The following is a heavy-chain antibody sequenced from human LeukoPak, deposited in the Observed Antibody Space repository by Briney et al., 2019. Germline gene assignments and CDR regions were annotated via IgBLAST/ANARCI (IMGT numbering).Heavy chain of an antibody. V-gene: IGHV3-21*01. J-gene: IGHJ6*03. CDR1: GFTFSSYS. CDR2: ISGGSGYI. CDR3: ARVGPYCTNGVCYTYYYYYMDV. D-gene: IGHD2-8*01. Sequence: GGSLRLSCAASGFTFSSYSMNWVRQAPGKGLEWVSSISGGSGYIYYADSVKGRFTISRDSAKNSLYLQMNSLRAEDTAVYYCARVGPYCTNGVCYTYYYYYMDVWGKGTTVTVSS.